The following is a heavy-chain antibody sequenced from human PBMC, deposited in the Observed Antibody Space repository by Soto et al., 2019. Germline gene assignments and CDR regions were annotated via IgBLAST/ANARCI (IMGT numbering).Heavy chain of an antibody. D-gene: IGHD2-21*01. CDR3: TTYSTQTFCDGGPCSSVQTKIHAS. CDR2: IKSKSVGGTT. V-gene: IGHV3-15*01. Sequence: EVQLVESGGGLVKPGGSLTLSCAASGFSFSNVWMSWVRQAPGKGLEWVGHIKSKSVGGTTDYTAPVKGRFTISRDNSQDPFFLNMTSLKAGEPAVYYCTTYSTQTFCDGGPCSSVQTKIHASWAQGIRVTVSS. J-gene: IGHJ4*02. CDR1: GFSFSNVW.